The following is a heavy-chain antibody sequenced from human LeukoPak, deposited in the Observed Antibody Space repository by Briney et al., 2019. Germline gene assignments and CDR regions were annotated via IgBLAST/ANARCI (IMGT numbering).Heavy chain of an antibody. V-gene: IGHV4-59*08. D-gene: IGHD1-26*01. CDR3: ARRDGTY. Sequence: SETLSPTCTVSGGSISSYYWSWIRQPPGKGLEWIGYIYYSGSTNYNPSLKSRVTISVDTSKNQFSLKLSSVTAADTAVYYCARRDGTYWGQGTLVTVSS. J-gene: IGHJ4*02. CDR2: IYYSGST. CDR1: GGSISSYY.